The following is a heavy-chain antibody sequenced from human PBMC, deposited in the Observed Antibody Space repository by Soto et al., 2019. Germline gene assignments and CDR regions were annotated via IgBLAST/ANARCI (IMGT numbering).Heavy chain of an antibody. D-gene: IGHD1-1*01. Sequence: EVQLLESGGGLVQPGGSLRLSCAASGFTFSNYAMTWVRQAPGKGLECVSTIHTRGGNTHYADSVKGRFSVTSDNYKTTLSLQMNSLRAEDTAVYYCTKDWKRDSWCQGTLVTVSS. J-gene: IGHJ5*01. V-gene: IGHV3-23*01. CDR1: GFTFSNYA. CDR2: IHTRGGNT. CDR3: TKDWKRDS.